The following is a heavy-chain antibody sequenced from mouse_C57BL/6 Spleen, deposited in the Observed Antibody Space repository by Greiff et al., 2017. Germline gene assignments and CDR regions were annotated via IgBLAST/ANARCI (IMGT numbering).Heavy chain of an antibody. V-gene: IGHV3-6*01. CDR1: GSSITSGSY. Sequence: EVQLQQSGPGLVKPSQSLSLTCSVTGSSITSGSYWTWIRQFPGNKLELLGYISYDGSNNYNQSLKNRISLTRDTSKNQFVLKLNSVTTEETATYYGARDTTVVASGDYWGQGTSVTVSS. J-gene: IGHJ4*01. CDR3: ARDTTVVASGDY. D-gene: IGHD1-1*01. CDR2: ISYDGSN.